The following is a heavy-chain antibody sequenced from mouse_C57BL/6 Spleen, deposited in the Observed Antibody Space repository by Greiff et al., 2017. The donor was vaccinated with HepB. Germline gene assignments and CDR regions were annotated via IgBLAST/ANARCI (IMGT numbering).Heavy chain of an antibody. Sequence: VQLQQSGAELVKPGASVKISCKASGYAFSSYWMNWVKQRPGKGLEWIGQIYPGDGDTNYNGKFKGKATLTADKSSSTAYMQLRSLTSEDSAVYFCARDYYGYDAWFAYWGQGTLVTVSA. V-gene: IGHV1-80*01. J-gene: IGHJ3*01. CDR3: ARDYYGYDAWFAY. D-gene: IGHD2-2*01. CDR2: IYPGDGDT. CDR1: GYAFSSYW.